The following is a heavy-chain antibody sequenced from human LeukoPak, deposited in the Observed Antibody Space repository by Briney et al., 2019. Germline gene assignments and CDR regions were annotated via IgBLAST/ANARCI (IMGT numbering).Heavy chain of an antibody. V-gene: IGHV3-23*01. CDR3: AKDEAMVVAAT. D-gene: IGHD2-15*01. CDR1: GFTFSSYA. CDR2: TSGSGGST. J-gene: IGHJ4*02. Sequence: GGSLRLSCAASGFTFSSYAMSWVRQTPGKGLEWVSATSGSGGSTYYADSVKGRFTISRDNSKNTLYLQMNSLRAEDTAVYYCAKDEAMVVAATWGQGTLVTVSS.